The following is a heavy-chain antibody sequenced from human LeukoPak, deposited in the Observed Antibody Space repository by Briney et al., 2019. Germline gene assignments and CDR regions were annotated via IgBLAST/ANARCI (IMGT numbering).Heavy chain of an antibody. CDR2: IYYSGGT. D-gene: IGHD3-22*01. J-gene: IGHJ4*02. V-gene: IGHV4-61*01. Sequence: SETLSLTCTVSGGSVSSGSYYWSWIRQPPGKTLEWIGHIYYSGGTNYNPSLKSRVTISADPSRNQFSLKLTSVTAADTAVYYCARGIFYYYGSSGYYHFDYWGQGTLVTVSS. CDR1: GGSVSSGSYY. CDR3: ARGIFYYYGSSGYYHFDY.